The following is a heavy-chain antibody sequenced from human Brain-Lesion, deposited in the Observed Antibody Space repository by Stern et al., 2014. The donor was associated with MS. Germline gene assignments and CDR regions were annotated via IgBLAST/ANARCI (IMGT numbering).Heavy chain of an antibody. V-gene: IGHV3-9*01. CDR2: ISWNSGTI. Sequence: EVQLVESGGDLVQPGRSLRLSCAAFGFTFDDYAMHWVRQAPGKGLEWVAGISWNSGTIGYADSVKGRFTTSRDNSYSSLYLQMNSLRPEDTALYYCARDITGSSAYFAYWCQGTLVTVSS. CDR3: ARDITGSSAYFAY. J-gene: IGHJ4*02. D-gene: IGHD1-14*01. CDR1: GFTFDDYA.